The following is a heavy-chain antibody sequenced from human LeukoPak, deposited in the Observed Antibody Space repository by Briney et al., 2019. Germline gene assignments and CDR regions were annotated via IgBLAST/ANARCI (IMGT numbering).Heavy chain of an antibody. J-gene: IGHJ4*02. V-gene: IGHV1-46*01. Sequence: ASVKVSCKASGYTFSIYNMHWVRQAPGQGLEWMGIINPSGGTSYAQKLQGRITMTRDTSTSTLLMELSSLRSEDTAMYYCAREGVAGTGLDYWGQGTLVTVSS. CDR2: INPSGGT. CDR1: GYTFSIYN. D-gene: IGHD6-13*01. CDR3: AREGVAGTGLDY.